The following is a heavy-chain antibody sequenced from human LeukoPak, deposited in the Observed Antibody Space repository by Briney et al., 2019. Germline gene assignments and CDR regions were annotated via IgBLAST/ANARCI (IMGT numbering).Heavy chain of an antibody. V-gene: IGHV5-51*01. CDR1: GYSFTSYW. CDR3: ARQSPYGSSWYEN. J-gene: IGHJ4*02. D-gene: IGHD6-13*01. Sequence: GESLKISCKDSGYSFTSYWIGWVRQMPGKGLEWMGIIYPGDSDTRYSPSFQGQVTISAGKSISTAYLQWSSLKASDTAMYYCARQSPYGSSWYENWGQGTLVTVSS. CDR2: IYPGDSDT.